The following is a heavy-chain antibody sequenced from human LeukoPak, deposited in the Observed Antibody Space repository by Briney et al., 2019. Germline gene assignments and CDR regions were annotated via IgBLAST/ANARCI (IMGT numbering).Heavy chain of an antibody. CDR2: ISGSGGSI. D-gene: IGHD2-15*01. J-gene: IGHJ4*02. V-gene: IGHV3-23*01. CDR3: ANLPERYCGGVSCYSPVADY. Sequence: GGSLRLSCAASGFTFSNYAMSWVRQAPGKGLEWVSAISGSGGSIYYADSVKGRFTISRDNAKNTLYLQMNSLRADDTAVYYCANLPERYCGGVSCYSPVADYWGQGTPVTVSS. CDR1: GFTFSNYA.